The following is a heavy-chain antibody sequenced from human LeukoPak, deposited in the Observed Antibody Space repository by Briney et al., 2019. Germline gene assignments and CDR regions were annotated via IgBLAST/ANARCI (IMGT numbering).Heavy chain of an antibody. J-gene: IGHJ4*02. V-gene: IGHV3-7*01. CDR3: VRDLGHSRHYFEY. Sequence: GGSLRLSCAASGFTFNSFFLNWVRLTPGRELEWVACISQDGSETFYMDSVRGRFTISRDNTKNSLYLQMNSLRAEDTAVYFCVRDLGHSRHYFEYWGQGGLVTVSS. D-gene: IGHD7-27*01. CDR2: ISQDGSET. CDR1: GFTFNSFF.